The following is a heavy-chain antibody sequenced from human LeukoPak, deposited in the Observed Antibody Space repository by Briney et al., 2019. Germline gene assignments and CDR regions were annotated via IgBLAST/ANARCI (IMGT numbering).Heavy chain of an antibody. Sequence: SETLSLTCTVSGGSISSSSYYWGWIRQPPVKGLEWIGSIYYSGSTYYNPSLKSRVTISVDTSRNQFSLKLSSVTAADTAVYYCASYPRITIFGVVTISGYWGQGTLVTVSS. D-gene: IGHD3-3*01. CDR1: GGSISSSSYY. J-gene: IGHJ4*02. CDR2: IYYSGST. V-gene: IGHV4-39*07. CDR3: ASYPRITIFGVVTISGY.